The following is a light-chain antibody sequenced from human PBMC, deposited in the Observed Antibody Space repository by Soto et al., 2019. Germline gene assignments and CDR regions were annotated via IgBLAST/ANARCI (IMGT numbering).Light chain of an antibody. CDR3: QQYGSSPYT. CDR2: IAS. J-gene: IGKJ2*01. V-gene: IGKV3-20*01. Sequence: EVVLTQSPGTLSLSPGERATLSCWASQSVSRSYLAWYQQKPGQAPRLLIYIASSRATGIPDRFSGSGSGTDFTHTISRLEPEDFAMYYCQQYGSSPYTFGQGTKLEIK. CDR1: QSVSRSY.